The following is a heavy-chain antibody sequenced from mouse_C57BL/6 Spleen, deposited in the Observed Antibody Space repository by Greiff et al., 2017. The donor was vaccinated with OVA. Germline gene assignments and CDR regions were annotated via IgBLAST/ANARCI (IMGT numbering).Heavy chain of an antibody. CDR3: ARDGYDEGYAMDY. D-gene: IGHD2-2*01. V-gene: IGHV1-59*01. J-gene: IGHJ4*01. CDR1: GYTFTSYW. Sequence: QVQLQQSGAELVRPGTSVKLSCKASGYTFTSYWMHWVKQRPGQGLAWIGVIDPSDSYTNYNQKFKGKATLTVDTSSSTAYMQLSSLTSEDSAVYYCARDGYDEGYAMDYWGQGTSVTVSS. CDR2: IDPSDSYT.